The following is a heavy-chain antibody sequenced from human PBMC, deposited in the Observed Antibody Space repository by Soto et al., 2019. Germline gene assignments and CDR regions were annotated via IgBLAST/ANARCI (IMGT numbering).Heavy chain of an antibody. CDR1: GVYVTCYP. CDR3: ARDGMTTGDT. CDR2: VFSSVSA. D-gene: IGHD2-21*02. J-gene: IGHJ4*02. Sequence: SQTLCLSCIVCGVYVTCYPWSWVRQPANKGLDLIGRVFSSVSATYNPSLKSRVSISMDTAENRISLKLDSVTAADAGVYFCARDGMTTGDTWGPGTLVTVSS. V-gene: IGHV4-4*07.